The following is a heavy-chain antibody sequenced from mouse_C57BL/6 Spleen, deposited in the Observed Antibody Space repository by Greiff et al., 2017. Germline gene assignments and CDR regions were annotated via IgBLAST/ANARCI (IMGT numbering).Heavy chain of an antibody. CDR2: ISYDGSN. D-gene: IGHD3-1*01. CDR1: GYSITSGYY. J-gene: IGHJ4*01. Sequence: EVKLMESGPGLVKPSQSLSLTCSVTGYSITSGYYWNWIRQFPGNKLEWMGNISYDGSNNYNPSLKNRISITRDTSKNQFFLKLNSVTTEDTATYYCARDRDSGAMDYWGQGTSVTVSS. V-gene: IGHV3-6*01. CDR3: ARDRDSGAMDY.